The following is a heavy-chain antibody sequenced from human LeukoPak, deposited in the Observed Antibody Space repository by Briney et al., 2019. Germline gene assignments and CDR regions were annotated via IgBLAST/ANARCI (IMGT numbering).Heavy chain of an antibody. CDR3: ARDRPFGGVVDGMDV. D-gene: IGHD3-16*02. CDR2: THSGGTT. Sequence: GGSLRLSCAASGFTVSDNYMSWVRQAPGQGLEWVSVTHSGGTTYYADSVKGRFIISRDSSENTLYLQMNSLRIEDTAVYYCARDRPFGGVVDGMDVWGQGTTVTVFS. V-gene: IGHV3-53*01. J-gene: IGHJ6*02. CDR1: GFTVSDNY.